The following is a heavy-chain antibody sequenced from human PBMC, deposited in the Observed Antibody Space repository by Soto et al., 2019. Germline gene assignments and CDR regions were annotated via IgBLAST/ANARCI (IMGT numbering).Heavy chain of an antibody. D-gene: IGHD3-3*01. V-gene: IGHV3-23*01. Sequence: GGSLRLSCAASGFTFSSYAMSWVRQAPGKGLEWVSAISGSGGSTYYADSVKGRFTISRDNSKNTLYLQMNSLRAEDTAVYYCAKPSDFWSGYTKTPYYYGMDVWGQGTTVTVSS. CDR2: ISGSGGST. CDR1: GFTFSSYA. J-gene: IGHJ6*02. CDR3: AKPSDFWSGYTKTPYYYGMDV.